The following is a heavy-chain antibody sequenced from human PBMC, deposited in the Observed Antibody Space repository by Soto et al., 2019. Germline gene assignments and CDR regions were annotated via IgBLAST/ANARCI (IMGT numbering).Heavy chain of an antibody. CDR3: VSGGGLTADY. D-gene: IGHD2-21*02. V-gene: IGHV3-33*01. CDR1: GFTFNNYG. J-gene: IGHJ4*02. CDR2: IWFDGSEK. Sequence: QVQLVESGGGVVQPGRSLRLSCAASGFTFNNYGMHWVRQAPGKGLEWVAVIWFDGSEKYYADPVKGRFTISRDNSKKMLYLERTSLRAEDAAVYYGVSGGGLTADYWGLGPLVTVSP.